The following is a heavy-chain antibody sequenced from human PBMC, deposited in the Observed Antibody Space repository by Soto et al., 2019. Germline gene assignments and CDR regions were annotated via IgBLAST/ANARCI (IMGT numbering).Heavy chain of an antibody. CDR1: GFNFSPYW. J-gene: IGHJ5*02. D-gene: IGHD2-21*02. CDR3: ARGSNTAFDP. V-gene: IGHV3-74*01. CDR2: INAEGNT. Sequence: SLRLSCAASGFNFSPYWMHWVRQTPGKGLVWVSRINAEGNTIYADSVKGRFTISRDNAKNMLYLQMTSLRAEDTAVYFCARGSNTAFDPWGQGTLVTVSS.